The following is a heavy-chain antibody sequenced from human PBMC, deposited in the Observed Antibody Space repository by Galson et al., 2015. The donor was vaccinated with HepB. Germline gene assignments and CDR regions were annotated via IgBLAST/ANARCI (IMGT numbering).Heavy chain of an antibody. CDR1: GGTFSSYA. Sequence: SVKVSCKASGGTFSSYAISWVRQAPGQGLEWMGGIIPIFGTANYAQKFQGRVTITADESTSTAYMELSSLRSEDTAVYYCAAYYYDSSGQGDYWGQGTLVTVSS. J-gene: IGHJ4*02. CDR3: AAYYYDSSGQGDY. V-gene: IGHV1-69*13. CDR2: IIPIFGTA. D-gene: IGHD3-22*01.